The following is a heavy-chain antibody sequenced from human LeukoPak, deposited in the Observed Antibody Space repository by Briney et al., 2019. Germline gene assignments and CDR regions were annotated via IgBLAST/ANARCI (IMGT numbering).Heavy chain of an antibody. V-gene: IGHV3-30*18. CDR2: ISYDGSNK. D-gene: IGHD5-24*01. CDR1: GFTFSSYG. Sequence: PGGSLRLSCAASGFTFSSYGMHWVRQAPGKGLEWVAVISYDGSNKYYADSVKGRFTISRDNSKNTLYLQMNSLRAEDTAVYYCAKDSGVRMATIWGIDYWGQGTLVTVSS. CDR3: AKDSGVRMATIWGIDY. J-gene: IGHJ4*02.